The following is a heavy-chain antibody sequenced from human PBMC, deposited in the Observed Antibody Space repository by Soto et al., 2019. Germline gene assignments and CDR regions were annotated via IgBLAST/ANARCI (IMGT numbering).Heavy chain of an antibody. CDR1: GDSICRYY. CDR3: ARHGGCSGGSCYSGEYAFDI. J-gene: IGHJ3*02. Sequence: SATLSLTCAVCGDSICRYYWSWIGQPAGKGREWIGYIYYSGSTHYNPSLKSRVTISVDTSKNQFSLKLSSVTAAGTAVYYCARHGGCSGGSCYSGEYAFDIWGQGTMVT. CDR2: IYYSGST. V-gene: IGHV4-59*08. D-gene: IGHD2-15*01.